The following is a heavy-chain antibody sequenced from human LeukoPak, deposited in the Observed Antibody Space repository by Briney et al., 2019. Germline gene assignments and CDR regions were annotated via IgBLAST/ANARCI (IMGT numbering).Heavy chain of an antibody. CDR3: AKGLVGATVGYFDY. CDR1: GLTFRTYA. V-gene: IGHV3-23*01. CDR2: ISGSGGST. D-gene: IGHD1-26*01. J-gene: IGHJ4*02. Sequence: PGGSLKPSFQAPGLTFRTYAMGWVRQPPGKGLEWAPAISGSGGSTYYADSVKGRFTISRDNSKNTLYLQMNSLRAEDTAVYYCAKGLVGATVGYFDYWGQGTLVTVSS.